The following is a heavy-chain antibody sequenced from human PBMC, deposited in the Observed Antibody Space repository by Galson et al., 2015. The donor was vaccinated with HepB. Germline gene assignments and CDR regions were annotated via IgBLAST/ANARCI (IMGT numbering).Heavy chain of an antibody. J-gene: IGHJ4*02. CDR1: GYNFTSND. D-gene: IGHD2-2*01. CDR3: ARETPDTYYFDY. V-gene: IGHV1-18*04. CDR2: ISSNGGNT. Sequence: SAKVSCKAPGYNFTSNDISWVRQTPGQGLGWRLSISSNGGNTYYAGRFQARVTLNRDSSTSTISREVSTIRSDDTAVYYWARETPDTYYFDYWGQGTLVTVSS.